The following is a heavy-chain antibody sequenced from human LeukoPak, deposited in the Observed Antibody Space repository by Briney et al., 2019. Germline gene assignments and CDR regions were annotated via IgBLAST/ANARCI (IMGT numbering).Heavy chain of an antibody. CDR2: ISAYNGNT. D-gene: IGHD3-22*01. J-gene: IGHJ4*02. V-gene: IGHV1-18*01. CDR3: AGSYDSSGYHFDY. CDR1: GYTFTSYT. Sequence: ASVKVSCKASGYTFTSYTISWLRQAPGQGLEWMGWISAYNGNTNYAQKLQGRVTMTTDTSTSTAHMELRSLRSDDTAVYYCAGSYDSSGYHFDYWGQGTLVTVSS.